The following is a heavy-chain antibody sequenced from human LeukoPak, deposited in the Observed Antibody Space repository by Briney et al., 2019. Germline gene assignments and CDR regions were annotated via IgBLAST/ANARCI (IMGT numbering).Heavy chain of an antibody. CDR3: AKDRWKTMVRGVDY. J-gene: IGHJ4*02. Sequence: GGSLRLSCAASGFTFSIYAMTWVRQTPGKRLELVSAISGSGGSTYYADSVKGRFTISRDNSKNTLYLQMNSLRAEDTAVYYCAKDRWKTMVRGVDYWGQGTLVTVSS. CDR1: GFTFSIYA. D-gene: IGHD3-10*01. CDR2: ISGSGGST. V-gene: IGHV3-23*01.